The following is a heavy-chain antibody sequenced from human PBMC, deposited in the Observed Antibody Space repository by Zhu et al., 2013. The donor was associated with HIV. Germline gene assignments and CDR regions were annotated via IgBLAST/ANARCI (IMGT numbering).Heavy chain of an antibody. D-gene: IGHD6-19*01. V-gene: IGHV1-18*01. CDR1: GYTFTSYG. CDR2: VSAYNGNT. Sequence: QVQLVQSGAEVKKPGASVKVSCKASGYTFTSYGISWVRQAPGQGLEWMGWVSAYNGNTNYAQKLQGRVTMTTDTSTSTAYMELRSLRSDDTAVYYCARDARSGWYSLVRHTFDYWGQGTLVTVSS. J-gene: IGHJ4*02. CDR3: ARDARSGWYSLVRHTFDY.